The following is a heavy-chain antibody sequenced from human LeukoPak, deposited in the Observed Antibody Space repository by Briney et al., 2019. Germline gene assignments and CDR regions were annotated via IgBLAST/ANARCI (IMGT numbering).Heavy chain of an antibody. CDR2: ISSSSSYI. J-gene: IGHJ3*02. CDR1: GFTFSTYS. D-gene: IGHD4-23*01. V-gene: IGHV3-21*01. Sequence: GGSLRLSCAASGFTFSTYSMNWVRQAPGKGLKWVSSISSSSSYIYYADSVKGRFTISRDNAKNSLYLQMNSLRAEDTAVYYCARARTTVVTRDAFDIWGQGTMVTVSS. CDR3: ARARTTVVTRDAFDI.